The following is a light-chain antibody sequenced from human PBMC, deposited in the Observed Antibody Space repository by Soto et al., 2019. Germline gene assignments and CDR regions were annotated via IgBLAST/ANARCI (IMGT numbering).Light chain of an antibody. CDR2: GAS. J-gene: IGKJ2*01. CDR1: QSVSSSY. CDR3: QQYGSEPPMYT. Sequence: EIVLTQSPGTLSLSPGERATLSCRASQSVSSSYLAWYQQKPGQAPRLLIYGASSRATGIPARFSGSGSGTDFTLNISRLETEYFAVYYSQQYGSEPPMYTFSQGTTLEIK. V-gene: IGKV3-20*01.